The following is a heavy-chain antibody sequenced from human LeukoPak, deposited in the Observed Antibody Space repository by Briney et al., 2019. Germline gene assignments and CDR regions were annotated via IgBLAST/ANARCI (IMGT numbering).Heavy chain of an antibody. J-gene: IGHJ4*02. CDR3: ARHPRSGGDYFDY. CDR2: FYHSGST. CDR1: GYSISSDYY. Sequence: SVTLSLTCGVSGYSISSDYYWGWIRQPPGKGLEWIGSFYHSGSTYCNPSLKSRVTISVDTSNNQFSLKLSSVTAADTAVYYCARHPRSGGDYFDYWGQGTLVTVSS. D-gene: IGHD3-10*01. V-gene: IGHV4-38-2*01.